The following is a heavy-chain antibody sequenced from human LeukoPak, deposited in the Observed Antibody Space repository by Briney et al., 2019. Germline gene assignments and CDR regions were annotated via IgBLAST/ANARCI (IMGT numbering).Heavy chain of an antibody. CDR1: GFTFSSYS. CDR2: ISSSSSYI. V-gene: IGHV3-21*04. Sequence: PGGSLRLSCAASGFTFSSYSMNWVRQAPGKGLEWVSSISSSSSYIYYADSVKGRFTISRDNAKNTVYLQMSALRAEDTAVYYCARDLKYYDSTGFFHDDAFDMWGHGTMVTVSS. J-gene: IGHJ3*02. D-gene: IGHD3-22*01. CDR3: ARDLKYYDSTGFFHDDAFDM.